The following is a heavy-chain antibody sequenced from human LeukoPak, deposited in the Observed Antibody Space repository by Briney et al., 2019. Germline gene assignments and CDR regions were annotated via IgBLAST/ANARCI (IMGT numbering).Heavy chain of an antibody. CDR2: IYTSGST. Sequence: SETLSLTCTGSGGSISGYYWSWIRQPAGKGLEWIGRIYTSGSTNYNPSLKSRVTMSVDTSKNQFSLKLSSVTAADTAVYYCASARFLEWLFDYWGQGTLVTVSS. V-gene: IGHV4-4*07. J-gene: IGHJ4*02. CDR3: ASARFLEWLFDY. D-gene: IGHD3-3*01. CDR1: GGSISGYY.